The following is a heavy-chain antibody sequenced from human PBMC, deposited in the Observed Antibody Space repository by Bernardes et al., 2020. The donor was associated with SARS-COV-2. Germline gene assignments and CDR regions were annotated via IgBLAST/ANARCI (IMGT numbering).Heavy chain of an antibody. D-gene: IGHD4-4*01. CDR3: ARVVTDAFDI. Sequence: GGSLRLSCAASGFTFNDFYMSWIRQAPGKGLEWISYISRSGSTIDYADSVKGRFTISRDNSKNTLYLQMNSLRAEDTAVYYCARVVTDAFDIWGQGTMVTVSS. V-gene: IGHV3-11*04. CDR2: ISRSGSTI. CDR1: GFTFNDFY. J-gene: IGHJ3*02.